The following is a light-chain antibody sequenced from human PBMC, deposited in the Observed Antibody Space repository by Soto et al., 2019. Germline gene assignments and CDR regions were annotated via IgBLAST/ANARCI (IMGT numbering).Light chain of an antibody. CDR3: LLSYNGPYV. CDR1: TGAVTNGHY. CDR2: DTT. V-gene: IGLV7-46*01. J-gene: IGLJ1*01. Sequence: QAVVTQEPSLTVSPGGTVTLTCGSNTGAVTNGHYPYWFQQKPGRAPRTLTYDTTNRHSWTPARFSGSLLGGKAALTLSGAQPEDEAEYYCLLSYNGPYVFGTGTKVTVL.